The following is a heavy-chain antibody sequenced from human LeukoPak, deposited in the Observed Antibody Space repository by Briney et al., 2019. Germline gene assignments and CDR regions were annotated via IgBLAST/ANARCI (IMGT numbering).Heavy chain of an antibody. Sequence: PSETLSLTCAVSGGSFSSYYWSWIRQPPGKGLEWIGEINHSGTTNYNPSLKSRVTISVDTSKNQFSLKLSSVTAADTAVYYCARVLTGNTANWLYPWGQGTLLTVSS. V-gene: IGHV4-34*01. J-gene: IGHJ5*02. CDR1: GGSFSSYY. CDR2: INHSGTT. D-gene: IGHD7-27*01. CDR3: ARVLTGNTANWLYP.